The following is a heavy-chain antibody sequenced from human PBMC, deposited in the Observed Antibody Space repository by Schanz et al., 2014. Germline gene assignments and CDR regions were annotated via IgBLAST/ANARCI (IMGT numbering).Heavy chain of an antibody. CDR3: ARDGNYYGSRNYYKTPYYFDY. CDR2: IYASGAT. CDR1: GFTVSSDH. Sequence: EVQLVESGGGFVQPGGSLGLSCVVSGFTVSSDHMSWVRQAPGKGLEWVSTIYASGATYYADSVKRRFTISRDISKNTLYLQVTSLRAEDTAIYYSARDGNYYGSRNYYKTPYYFDYWGHGPLVTVSS. D-gene: IGHD3-10*01. V-gene: IGHV3-66*01. J-gene: IGHJ4*01.